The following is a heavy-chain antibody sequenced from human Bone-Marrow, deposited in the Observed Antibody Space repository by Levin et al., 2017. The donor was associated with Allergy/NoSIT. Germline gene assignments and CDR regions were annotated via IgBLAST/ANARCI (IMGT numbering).Heavy chain of an antibody. CDR3: ARAVAGTGTPHL. CDR2: IWYDGSDK. J-gene: IGHJ4*02. CDR1: GFTFSSYG. D-gene: IGHD6-19*01. Sequence: LSLTCTASGFTFSSYGMHWVRQPPGKGLEWVAVIWYDGSDKYYVDSVKGRFTISRDNSKKTLYLQMNSLIAEDTAVYYCARAVAGTGTPHLWGQGTLVTVSS. V-gene: IGHV3-33*01.